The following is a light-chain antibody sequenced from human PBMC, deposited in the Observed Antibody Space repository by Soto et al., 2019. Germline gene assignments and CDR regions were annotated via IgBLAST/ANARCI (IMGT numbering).Light chain of an antibody. CDR1: QSISNW. CDR2: DAS. CDR3: QHYSLYSPWT. Sequence: DIQMTQSPSTLSGSVGDRVTITCRASQSISNWLAWYQQKPGKAPKLLIYDASSLESGVPSRFSGSGSGTEFTLTISSLQPDDSATYYCQHYSLYSPWTFGQGTKVDIK. J-gene: IGKJ1*01. V-gene: IGKV1-5*01.